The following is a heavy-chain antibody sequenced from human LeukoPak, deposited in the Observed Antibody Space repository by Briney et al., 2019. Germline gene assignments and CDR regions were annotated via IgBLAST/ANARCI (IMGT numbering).Heavy chain of an antibody. V-gene: IGHV3-7*05. Sequence: GGSLRLSCAASGFTFSNYWMSWVRQAPGKGLECVANIKQDGSEKYYVDSVKGRFTISRDNAKNSLYLQMNSLRAEDTAVYYCARVGRAWYSFGYWGQGTLVTVSS. CDR3: ARVGRAWYSFGY. D-gene: IGHD2-21*02. J-gene: IGHJ4*02. CDR1: GFTFSNYW. CDR2: IKQDGSEK.